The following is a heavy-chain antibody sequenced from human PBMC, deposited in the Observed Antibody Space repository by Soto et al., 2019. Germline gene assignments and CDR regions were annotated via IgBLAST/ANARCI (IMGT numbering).Heavy chain of an antibody. Sequence: PGGSLRLSCAASEFTFSTYWMGWVRQAPGEGLEWVATIKQDGTEKYYVDSVKGRFTISRDNAKSSLYLQMNSLRAEDTAVYYCTTAFEQTWLQFRQVDYWGQGTLVTVSA. D-gene: IGHD5-12*01. CDR2: IKQDGTEK. CDR1: EFTFSTYW. V-gene: IGHV3-7*01. CDR3: TTAFEQTWLQFRQVDY. J-gene: IGHJ4*02.